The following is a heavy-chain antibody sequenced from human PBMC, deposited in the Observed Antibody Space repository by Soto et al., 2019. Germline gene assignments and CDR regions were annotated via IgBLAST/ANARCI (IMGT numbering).Heavy chain of an antibody. CDR1: GFTFSGYR. V-gene: IGHV3-48*04. J-gene: IGHJ4*02. D-gene: IGHD1-26*01. CDR3: ARDSRKWELLPTMTPHGDY. Sequence: PGGSLSLSCAAAGFTFSGYRMNLIRQAPGKALDWVSYISSSSSTIYYADSVKGRFTISRDNAKNSLYLQMNSLRAEDTAVYYCARDSRKWELLPTMTPHGDYWGQGTLVTVSS. CDR2: ISSSSSTI.